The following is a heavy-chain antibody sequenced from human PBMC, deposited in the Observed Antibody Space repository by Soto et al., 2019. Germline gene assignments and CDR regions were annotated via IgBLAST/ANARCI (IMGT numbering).Heavy chain of an antibody. Sequence: GASVKVSCKASGYTFTDYYIHWVRQAPGQGLEWMAWINPISGGTNYAQKFQGRVTMTRDTSITTTYMELSRLTSDDTAVYYCARVSVGYCSRTRCYGQGYFDYWGQGALVTVSS. J-gene: IGHJ4*02. CDR1: GYTFTDYY. CDR3: ARVSVGYCSRTRCYGQGYFDY. D-gene: IGHD2-2*03. CDR2: INPISGGT. V-gene: IGHV1-2*02.